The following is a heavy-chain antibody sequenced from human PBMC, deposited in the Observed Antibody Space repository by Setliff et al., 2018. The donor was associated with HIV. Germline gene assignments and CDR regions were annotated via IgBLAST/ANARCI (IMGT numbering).Heavy chain of an antibody. CDR3: ARRSPGGGYYMDV. D-gene: IGHD3-16*01. CDR2: IYNSAST. J-gene: IGHJ6*03. CDR1: GDSISTDY. V-gene: IGHV4-4*09. Sequence: SETLSLTCTVSGDSISTDYWTWIRQPPGKGLEWIGYIYNSASTSYNPSLKSRVTISVDTSKNQFSLKLSSVTAADTAVYYCARRSPGGGYYMDVWGKGTTVTAP.